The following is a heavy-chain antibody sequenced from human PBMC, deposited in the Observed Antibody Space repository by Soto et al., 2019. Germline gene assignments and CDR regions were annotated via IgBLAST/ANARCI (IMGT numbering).Heavy chain of an antibody. CDR2: ISSSSSYI. CDR3: AREGDYEDQWNWFDP. CDR1: GFTFSSYS. Sequence: EVQLVESGGGLVKPGGSLRLSCAASGFTFSSYSMNWVRQAPGKGLEWVSSISSSSSYIYYADSVKGRFTLTRDNAKKSLYLQVNSLRAEDTAVYYCAREGDYEDQWNWFDPWGQGTLVTVSS. D-gene: IGHD4-17*01. J-gene: IGHJ5*02. V-gene: IGHV3-21*01.